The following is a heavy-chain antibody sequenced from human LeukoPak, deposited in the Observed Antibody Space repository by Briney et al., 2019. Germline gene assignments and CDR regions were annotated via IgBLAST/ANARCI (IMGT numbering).Heavy chain of an antibody. CDR1: GGTFSSYA. J-gene: IGHJ3*02. CDR3: ARGLSQQLVPFDI. D-gene: IGHD6-13*01. Sequence: ASVKVSCKASGGTFSSYAISWVRQAPGQGLEWMGGIIPIFGTANYAQKFQGRVTITADESTSTAYMELSSLRSEDTAVYYCARGLSQQLVPFDIWGQGTMVTVSS. CDR2: IIPIFGTA. V-gene: IGHV1-69*13.